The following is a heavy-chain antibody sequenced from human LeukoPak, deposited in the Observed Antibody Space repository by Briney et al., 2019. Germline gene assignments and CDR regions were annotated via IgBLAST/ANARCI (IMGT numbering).Heavy chain of an antibody. CDR1: GGTFSSYA. CDR2: INPNSGGT. V-gene: IGHV1-2*06. CDR3: ATTYSTVFDY. J-gene: IGHJ4*02. Sequence: GASVKVSCKASGGTFSSYAISWVRQAPGQGLEWVGRINPNSGGTNYAQKFQGRVTMTRDTSISTAYMELSSLMSDDTAVYYCATTYSTVFDYWGQGTLVTVSS. D-gene: IGHD1-1*01.